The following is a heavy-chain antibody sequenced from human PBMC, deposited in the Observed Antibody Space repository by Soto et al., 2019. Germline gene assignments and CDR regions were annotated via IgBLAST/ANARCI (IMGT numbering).Heavy chain of an antibody. CDR1: GGSISSGDYY. CDR2: IYYSGST. V-gene: IGHV4-30-4*01. D-gene: IGHD5-18*01. CDR3: ARDGGRSDTAMVIPNTPYYCDGMDV. Sequence: SETLSLTCTVSGGSISSGDYYWSWLRQPPGKGLEWIGYIYYSGSTYYNPSLKSRVTISVDTSKNQFSLKLSSVTAADTAVYYCARDGGRSDTAMVIPNTPYYCDGMDVWSQGTTVTVSS. J-gene: IGHJ6*02.